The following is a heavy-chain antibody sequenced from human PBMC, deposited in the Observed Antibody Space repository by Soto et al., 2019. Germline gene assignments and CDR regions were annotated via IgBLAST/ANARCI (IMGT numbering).Heavy chain of an antibody. J-gene: IGHJ6*03. CDR3: AFRGFDAADYYFMDL. D-gene: IGHD3-9*01. CDR2: IYPGDSDT. CDR1: GYSFTSYW. Sequence: PGESLKISCKGSGYSFTSYWIGWVRQMPGKGLEWMGIIYPGDSDTRYSPSFQGQVTISADKSISTAYLQWSSLKASDTAMYYCAFRGFDAADYYFMDLWGKGSTVTGSS. V-gene: IGHV5-51*01.